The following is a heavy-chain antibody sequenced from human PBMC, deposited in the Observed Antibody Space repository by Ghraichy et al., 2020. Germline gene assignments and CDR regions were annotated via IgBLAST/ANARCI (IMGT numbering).Heavy chain of an antibody. V-gene: IGHV3-72*01. CDR1: ELTFSDHY. CDR2: TRNKANSYTT. J-gene: IGHJ3*02. Sequence: GGSLRLSCAASELTFSDHYVDWVRQAPGKGLEWVGRTRNKANSYTTEYAASVKGRFTISRDDSKNSLYLQMNSLKTWDTAIYHCARVSTTTGGRNAFDIWGQGTMVTVPS. CDR3: ARVSTTTGGRNAFDI. D-gene: IGHD3-16*01.